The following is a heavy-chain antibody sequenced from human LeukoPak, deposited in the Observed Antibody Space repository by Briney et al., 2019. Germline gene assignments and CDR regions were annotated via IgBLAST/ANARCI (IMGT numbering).Heavy chain of an antibody. CDR1: GGSISSYY. CDR2: VHYTGST. J-gene: IGHJ5*02. Sequence: SETLSLTCTVSGGSISSYYWSWIRQSPGKGLECIGYVHYTGSTNYNPSLKSRVTISVETSKNQFSLKLKSVTAADTAVYYCARGGYYGSGNDFRFDPWGRGTLVTVSS. D-gene: IGHD3-10*01. V-gene: IGHV4-59*01. CDR3: ARGGYYGSGNDFRFDP.